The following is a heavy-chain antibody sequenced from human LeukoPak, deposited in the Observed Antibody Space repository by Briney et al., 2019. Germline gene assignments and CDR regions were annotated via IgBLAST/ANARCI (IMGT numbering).Heavy chain of an antibody. CDR2: ISDSGST. CDR1: GGSISSYY. D-gene: IGHD6-19*01. CDR3: ARGTYSSGWYGYSDF. J-gene: IGHJ4*02. Sequence: SETLSLTCTVSGGSISSYYWSWIRQPPGKGLEWIGYISDSGSTSYNPSLRSRLTISVDTSKNLFSLKMSSVTAADTAVYYCARGTYSSGWYGYSDFWGRGTLVTASS. V-gene: IGHV4-59*01.